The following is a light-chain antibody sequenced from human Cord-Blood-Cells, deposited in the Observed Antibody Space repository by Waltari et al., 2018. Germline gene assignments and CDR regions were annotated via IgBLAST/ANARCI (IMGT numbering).Light chain of an antibody. Sequence: DIQMTQSPSTLSASVGDRVTITCRASQSISSWLVWYQQKPGKAPKLLIYDASSLESGVPSRFSGSGSGTEFTLTISSLQPDDFATYYCQQYNSYSKTFGPGTKVDIK. CDR1: QSISSW. CDR3: QQYNSYSKT. V-gene: IGKV1-5*01. CDR2: DAS. J-gene: IGKJ3*01.